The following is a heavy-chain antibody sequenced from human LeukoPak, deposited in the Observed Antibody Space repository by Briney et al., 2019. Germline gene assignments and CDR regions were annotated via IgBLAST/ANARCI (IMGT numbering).Heavy chain of an antibody. Sequence: ASVKVSCKASGYTFTGYFMHWVRQAPGQGLEWMGRINPNSGGTNYAQKFQGRVTMTRDTSINTAYMELSRLTSDGTAVYYCASLYSAVDSWGQGTLVAVSS. CDR1: GYTFTGYF. D-gene: IGHD2-21*01. CDR3: ASLYSAVDS. CDR2: INPNSGGT. J-gene: IGHJ4*02. V-gene: IGHV1-2*06.